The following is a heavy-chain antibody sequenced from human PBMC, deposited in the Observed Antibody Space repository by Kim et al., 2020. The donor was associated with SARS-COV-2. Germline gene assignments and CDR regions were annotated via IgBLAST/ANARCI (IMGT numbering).Heavy chain of an antibody. V-gene: IGHV3-23*01. CDR3: AKSDQFPDYGDYLRGYYYYYGMDV. D-gene: IGHD4-17*01. CDR1: GFTFSSYA. J-gene: IGHJ6*02. CDR2: ISGSGGST. Sequence: GGSLRLSCAASGFTFSSYAMSWVRQAPGKGLEWVSAISGSGGSTYYADSVKGRFTISRDNSKNTLYLQMNSLRAEDTAVYYCAKSDQFPDYGDYLRGYYYYYGMDVWGQGTTVTVSS.